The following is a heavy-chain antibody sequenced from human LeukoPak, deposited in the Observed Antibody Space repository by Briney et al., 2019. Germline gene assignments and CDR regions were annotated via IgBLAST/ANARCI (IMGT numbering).Heavy chain of an antibody. CDR1: GFTFSSYW. V-gene: IGHV3-7*01. D-gene: IGHD2-2*01. CDR2: IKQDGSEK. J-gene: IGHJ4*02. Sequence: GGSLRLSCAASGFTFSSYWMSWVRQAPGKGLEWVANIKQDGSEKYYVDSVKGRFTISRDNAKNSLYLQMNSLRAEDTAVYYCASLGYCSSTSCPLAVDYWGQGTLVTVSS. CDR3: ASLGYCSSTSCPLAVDY.